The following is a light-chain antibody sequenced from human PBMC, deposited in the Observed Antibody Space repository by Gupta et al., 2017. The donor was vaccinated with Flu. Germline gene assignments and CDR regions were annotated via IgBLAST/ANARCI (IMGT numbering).Light chain of an antibody. J-gene: IGKJ2*01. Sequence: DIQMTQSPSSLSASLGDRVTITCRASQSITSFLNWYQQKPGEAPKLLIYAASRVQSVVPSRFSGSGSGTDFTLTIRGRQPEDFATYYCQHRDNTQFTFGQGTNMDIK. CDR1: QSITSF. CDR2: AAS. CDR3: QHRDNTQFT. V-gene: IGKV1-39*01.